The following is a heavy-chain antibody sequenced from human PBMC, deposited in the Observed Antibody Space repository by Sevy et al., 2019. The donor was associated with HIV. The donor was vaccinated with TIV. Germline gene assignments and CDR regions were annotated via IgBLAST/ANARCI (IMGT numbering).Heavy chain of an antibody. V-gene: IGHV3-64*01. CDR2: ISSNGGST. J-gene: IGHJ3*01. CDR3: ARGGVATIINDAFDV. D-gene: IGHD5-12*01. Sequence: GGSLRLSCAASGFTFSSYAMHWVRQAPGKGLEYVSAISSNGGSTYYAYSVKCRFTISKDNSNNTLHLQMCSLRAEDMAVYYCARGGVATIINDAFDVWGQGTMVTVSS. CDR1: GFTFSSYA.